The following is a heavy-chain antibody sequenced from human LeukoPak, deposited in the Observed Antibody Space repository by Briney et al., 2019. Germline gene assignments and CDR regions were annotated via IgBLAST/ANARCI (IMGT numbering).Heavy chain of an antibody. J-gene: IGHJ4*02. CDR3: ARASAALFGY. Sequence: SETLSLTCAVYGGSFSGYYWSWIRQPPGKGLEGIGEINHSGSTNYTPSLKSRVTISVDTSKNQFSLKLSSVTAADTAVYYCARASAALFGYWGQGTLVAVSS. CDR2: INHSGST. V-gene: IGHV4-34*01. CDR1: GGSFSGYY.